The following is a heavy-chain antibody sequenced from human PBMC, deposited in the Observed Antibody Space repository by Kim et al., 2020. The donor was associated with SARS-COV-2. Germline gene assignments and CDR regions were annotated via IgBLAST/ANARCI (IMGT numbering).Heavy chain of an antibody. CDR1: GFTFSSYT. CDR2: ITYDGSKK. J-gene: IGHJ4*02. V-gene: IGHV3-30*04. D-gene: IGHD3-9*01. Sequence: GGSLRLSCAASGFTFSSYTMHWVLHAPGKRLEWGAVITYDGSKKYYADSVKGLFTISRDNSKNTLYLQMNSLRAEDSAVFYCARAIGYSLYAILTGYDDWCQVTLFTVSS. CDR3: ARAIGYSLYAILTGYDD.